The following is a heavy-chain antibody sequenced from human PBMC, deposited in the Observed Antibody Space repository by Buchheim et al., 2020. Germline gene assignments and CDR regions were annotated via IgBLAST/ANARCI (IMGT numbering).Heavy chain of an antibody. CDR3: AKGSRGYTNYYFDY. V-gene: IGHV3-23*04. Sequence: EVQLVDSGGGLEQPGESLRLSCAASGFSFSGYAMSWVRQAPGKGLEWVSSISGSGATTFTEDPVKGRFTISSDNSKNMLYLQMNSLRAEDTAVYFCAKGSRGYTNYYFDYWGQGTL. D-gene: IGHD4-11*01. CDR1: GFSFSGYA. J-gene: IGHJ4*02. CDR2: ISGSGATT.